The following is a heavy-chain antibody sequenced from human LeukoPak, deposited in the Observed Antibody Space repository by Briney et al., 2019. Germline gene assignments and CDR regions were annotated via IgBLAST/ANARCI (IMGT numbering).Heavy chain of an antibody. D-gene: IGHD3-22*01. V-gene: IGHV3-20*04. CDR2: INWNGGST. CDR3: ARDRYYESSGPPDY. CDR1: GFNFDDYG. J-gene: IGHJ4*02. Sequence: GGSQRLSCAASGFNFDDYGMSWVRQAPGKGLEWVSGINWNGGSTGYADSVKGRFTISRDNAKNSLYLQMNSLRAEDTALYYCARDRYYESSGPPDYWGQGTRVTVSS.